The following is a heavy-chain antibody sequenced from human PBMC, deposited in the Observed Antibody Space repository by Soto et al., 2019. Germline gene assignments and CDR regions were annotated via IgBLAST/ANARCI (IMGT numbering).Heavy chain of an antibody. D-gene: IGHD1-1*01. CDR3: ARDKDRVQLGGNYYYVMDV. J-gene: IGHJ6*02. CDR1: GGTFSSSA. CDR2: IIPIFGTA. Sequence: QVQLVQSGPEVRQPGSSVRVSCKSSGGTFSSSAISWVRQAPGQGLEWMGGIIPIFGTADNAQKFQGRVTSTADESTTRAYTELSSLTSEDTAVYFCARDKDRVQLGGNYYYVMDVWGQGTTVTVSS. V-gene: IGHV1-69*12.